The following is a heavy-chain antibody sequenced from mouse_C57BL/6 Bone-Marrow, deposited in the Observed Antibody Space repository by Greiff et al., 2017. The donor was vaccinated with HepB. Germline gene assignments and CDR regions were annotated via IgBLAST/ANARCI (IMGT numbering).Heavy chain of an antibody. D-gene: IGHD2-5*01. CDR2: IDPSDSYT. J-gene: IGHJ4*01. CDR1: GYNFNSYW. CDR3: ARRGTDYSNHGAMDY. V-gene: IGHV1-59*01. Sequence: QVQLQQPGAELVRPGTSVKLSCKASGYNFNSYWMHWVKQRPGQGLEWIGVIDPSDSYTNYNQKFKGKATLTVDTSSSTAYMQLSSLTSEDSAVYYCARRGTDYSNHGAMDYWGQGTSVTVSS.